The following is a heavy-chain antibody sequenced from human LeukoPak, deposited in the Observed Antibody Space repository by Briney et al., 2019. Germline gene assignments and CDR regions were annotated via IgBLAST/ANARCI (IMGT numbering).Heavy chain of an antibody. CDR3: ARGGDCSSTSCYPGHDY. CDR1: GFTFTSSA. J-gene: IGHJ4*02. CDR2: IVVGSGNT. V-gene: IGHV1-58*02. D-gene: IGHD2-2*01. Sequence: SVKVSCKASGFTFTSSAMQWVRQARGQRLEWIGWIVVGSGNTNYAQKFQERVTITRDMSTSTAYMELSSLRSEDTAVYYCARGGDCSSTSCYPGHDYWGQGTLVTVSS.